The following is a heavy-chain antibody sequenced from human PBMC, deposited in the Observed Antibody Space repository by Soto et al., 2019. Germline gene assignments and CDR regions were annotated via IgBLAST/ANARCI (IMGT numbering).Heavy chain of an antibody. Sequence: SVKVSCKASGFTFTSSAVQWVRQARGQRLEWIGWIVVGSGNTNHAQKFQGRVTITRDMSTSTAYMELSSLRSEDTAVYYCAAPSESYTIFGRASDSYYYYGMDVWGQGTTVTVSS. CDR1: GFTFTSSA. V-gene: IGHV1-58*01. CDR2: IVVGSGNT. CDR3: AAPSESYTIFGRASDSYYYYGMDV. D-gene: IGHD3-3*01. J-gene: IGHJ6*02.